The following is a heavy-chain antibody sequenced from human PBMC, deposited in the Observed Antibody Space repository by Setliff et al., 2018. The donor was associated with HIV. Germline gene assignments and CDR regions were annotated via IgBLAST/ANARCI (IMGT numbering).Heavy chain of an antibody. V-gene: IGHV4-34*01. D-gene: IGHD3-10*01. CDR1: GGSFSGYY. CDR3: ARRRGPLVRGVDPTPSFYFDY. Sequence: SETLSLTCAVYGGSFSGYYWSWIRQPPGKGLEWIGEINHSGSTNYNPSLTSRVTISVDTSKNQFSLKLSSVTAADTAVYYCARRRGPLVRGVDPTPSFYFDYWGQGALVTVSS. J-gene: IGHJ4*02. CDR2: INHSGST.